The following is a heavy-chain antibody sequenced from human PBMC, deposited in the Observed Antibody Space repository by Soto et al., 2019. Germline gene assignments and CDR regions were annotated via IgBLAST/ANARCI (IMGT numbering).Heavy chain of an antibody. J-gene: IGHJ6*03. CDR3: AREERAYYYYYMDV. CDR2: INSDGSST. Sequence: SLRLSCAASGFTFSIYWMHWVRQAPGKGLVWVSRINSDGSSTSYADSVKGRFTISRDNAKNTLYLQMNSLRAEDTAVYYCAREERAYYYYYMDVWGQGTTVTVAS. V-gene: IGHV3-74*01. CDR1: GFTFSIYW.